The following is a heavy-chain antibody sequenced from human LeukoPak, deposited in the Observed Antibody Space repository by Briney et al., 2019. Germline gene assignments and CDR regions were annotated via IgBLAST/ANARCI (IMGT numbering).Heavy chain of an antibody. J-gene: IGHJ5*02. Sequence: SETLSLTCTVSNYSISSGYYWGWIRQPPGKGLECIGYIHYTGSTNYNPSLKSRVTISVDTSKNQFSLKLYSVTAADTAVYFCARLTGYSSESWFDPWGQGTLVTVSS. V-gene: IGHV4-61*01. D-gene: IGHD3-9*01. CDR1: NYSISSGYY. CDR3: ARLTGYSSESWFDP. CDR2: IHYTGST.